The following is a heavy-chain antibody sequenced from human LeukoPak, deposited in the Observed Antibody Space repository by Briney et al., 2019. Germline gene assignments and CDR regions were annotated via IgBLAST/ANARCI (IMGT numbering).Heavy chain of an antibody. CDR3: ARPHSHRDSYGPFDC. CDR2: IYNSGST. J-gene: IGHJ4*02. CDR1: DGSISSYY. Sequence: PSETLSLTCAVSDGSISSYYWNWIRQPPGKGLEWIGNIYNSGSTDYNPSLKSRVTISVDTSKNQFSLKLSYVTAANTAVYDSARPHSHRDSYGPFDCWGQGTLVTVSS. D-gene: IGHD5-24*01. V-gene: IGHV4-59*08.